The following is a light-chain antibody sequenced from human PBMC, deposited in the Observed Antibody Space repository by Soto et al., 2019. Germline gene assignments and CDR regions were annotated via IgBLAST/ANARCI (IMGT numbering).Light chain of an antibody. CDR3: MQALQTPPWT. CDR2: LGS. J-gene: IGKJ1*01. Sequence: DIVMTQSPLSLPVTPGEPASISCRSSQSLLHSNGYNYLDWYLQKPGQSPQLLIYLGSNRASGVTGRFSGSGAGTDFTLKISRVEAEDVGVYYCMQALQTPPWTFGQGTKVEIK. CDR1: QSLLHSNGYNY. V-gene: IGKV2-28*01.